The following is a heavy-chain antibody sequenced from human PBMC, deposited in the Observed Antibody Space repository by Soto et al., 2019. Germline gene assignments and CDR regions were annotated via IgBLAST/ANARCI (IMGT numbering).Heavy chain of an antibody. CDR1: GYTFTRYY. D-gene: IGHD2-15*01. Sequence: QVQLVQSGAEVKTPGASEKVLCKASGYTFTRYYMHWVRQAPGRGLEWMGINNPSGGSTSAQKFQGRVTMTRDTSTSTVYMELSSLRSEDTAVYYCARVYCSGGGCYSIDSWGQGTLVTVSS. J-gene: IGHJ4*02. CDR2: NNPSGGST. CDR3: ARVYCSGGGCYSIDS. V-gene: IGHV1-46*03.